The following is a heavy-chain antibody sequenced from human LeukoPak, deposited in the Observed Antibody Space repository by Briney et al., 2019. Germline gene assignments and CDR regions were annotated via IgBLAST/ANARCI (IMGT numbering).Heavy chain of an antibody. Sequence: GGSLRLSCAASGFTFSSYWMSWVRQAPGKGLEGVANIKQEGSEKYYVDSVKGRFTISRDNAKNSLYLQMNSLRAEDTAVYYCARDFGYCSGGSCYSDAFDIWGQGTMVTVSS. V-gene: IGHV3-7*01. J-gene: IGHJ3*02. D-gene: IGHD2-15*01. CDR3: ARDFGYCSGGSCYSDAFDI. CDR1: GFTFSSYW. CDR2: IKQEGSEK.